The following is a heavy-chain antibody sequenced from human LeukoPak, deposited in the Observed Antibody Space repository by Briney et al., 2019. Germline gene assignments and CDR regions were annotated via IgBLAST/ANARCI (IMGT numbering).Heavy chain of an antibody. CDR1: GFTFSSYS. J-gene: IGHJ4*02. D-gene: IGHD4-17*01. V-gene: IGHV3-48*01. Sequence: GGSLRLSCAASGFTFSSYSMNWVRQAPGKGLEWVSYISSRSSTIYYADSVKGRFTISRDNAKNSLYLQMNSLRAEDTAVYYCARERRTVTTDYWGQGTLVTVSS. CDR3: ARERRTVTTDY. CDR2: ISSRSSTI.